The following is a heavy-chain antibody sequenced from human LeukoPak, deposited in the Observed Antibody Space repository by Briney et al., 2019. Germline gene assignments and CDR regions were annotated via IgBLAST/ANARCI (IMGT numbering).Heavy chain of an antibody. J-gene: IGHJ5*02. Sequence: GGSLRLSCAASGFTFSSYWMSWVRQAPGKGLEWVANIKQDGSEKYYVDSVKGRFTISRDNAKNSLYLQMNSLRAEDTAVYCCARWYCSGGSCYPENWFDPWGQGTLVTVSS. CDR1: GFTFSSYW. CDR2: IKQDGSEK. D-gene: IGHD2-15*01. CDR3: ARWYCSGGSCYPENWFDP. V-gene: IGHV3-7*01.